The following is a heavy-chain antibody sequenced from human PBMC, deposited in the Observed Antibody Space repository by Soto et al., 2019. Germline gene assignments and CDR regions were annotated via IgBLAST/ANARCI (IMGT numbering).Heavy chain of an antibody. CDR2: IIPIFGTA. J-gene: IGHJ6*02. D-gene: IGHD3-22*01. V-gene: IGHV1-69*13. CDR1: GGTFSSYA. CDR3: AMNYYESSGLPYGMDV. Sequence: SVKVSCKASGGTFSSYAISWVRQAPGQGLEWMGGIIPIFGTANYAQKFQGRVTITADESTSTAYMELSSLRAEDWAVDYCAMNYYESSGLPYGMDVWGQGTTVTVSS.